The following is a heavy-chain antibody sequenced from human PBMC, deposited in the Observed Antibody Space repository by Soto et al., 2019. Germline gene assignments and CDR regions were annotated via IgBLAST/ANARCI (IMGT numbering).Heavy chain of an antibody. V-gene: IGHV1-69*01. D-gene: IGHD2-15*01. CDR2: IIPIFGTA. CDR3: ARDPGYCSGGSCSSANWFDP. CDR1: GGTFSSYA. Sequence: QVQLVQSGAEVKKPGSSVKVSCKASGGTFSSYAISWVRQAPGQGLEWIGGIIPIFGTANYAQKFQGRVTITADESTSTAYMELSSLRSEDTAVYYCARDPGYCSGGSCSSANWFDPWGQGTLVTVSS. J-gene: IGHJ5*02.